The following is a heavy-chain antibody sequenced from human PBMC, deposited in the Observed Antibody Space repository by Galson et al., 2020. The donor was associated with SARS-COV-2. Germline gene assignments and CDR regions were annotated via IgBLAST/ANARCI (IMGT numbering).Heavy chain of an antibody. CDR2: IYFTGSA. CDR1: GASISNEGYY. V-gene: IGHV4-31*03. D-gene: IGHD6-19*01. J-gene: IGHJ3*02. CDR3: ARDNRIPVTKRGAFDI. Sequence: ETSETLSLTCNVSGASISNEGYYWGWIRQHPGKGLEWIAYIYFTGSAYYNPSLKSRVTISVDTSKNQFSLRLKSVTAADTAIYFCARDNRIPVTKRGAFDIWGQGTMVTVSS.